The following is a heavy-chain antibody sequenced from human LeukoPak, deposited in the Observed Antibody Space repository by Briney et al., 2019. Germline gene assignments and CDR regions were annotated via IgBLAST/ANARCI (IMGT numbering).Heavy chain of an antibody. Sequence: GGSLRLSCAASGFTFSSYAMSWVRQAPGKGLEWVSAISGSGGSTYYADSVKGRFTISRDNSKSTLYLQMNSLRAEDTALYYCARDGRSGSYYFDYWGPGTQVTVSS. CDR3: ARDGRSGSYYFDY. D-gene: IGHD1-26*01. J-gene: IGHJ4*02. CDR1: GFTFSSYA. CDR2: ISGSGGST. V-gene: IGHV3-23*01.